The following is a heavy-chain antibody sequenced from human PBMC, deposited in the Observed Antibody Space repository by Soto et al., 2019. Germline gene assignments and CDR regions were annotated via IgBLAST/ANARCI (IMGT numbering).Heavy chain of an antibody. CDR2: TYHSGTT. CDR1: GDSINNSHW. V-gene: IGHV4-4*02. CDR3: AREVNSSPARGPNWFDP. D-gene: IGHD6-13*01. J-gene: IGHJ5*02. Sequence: QVQLQESGPGLVQPSGTLSLTCAVSGDSINNSHWWRWVRQTPGKGLEWIGGTYHSGTTNYNPSLKTRVTISRNKSKNQFSLKMNSVTAADTAVYYCAREVNSSPARGPNWFDPWGQGTLVTVSS.